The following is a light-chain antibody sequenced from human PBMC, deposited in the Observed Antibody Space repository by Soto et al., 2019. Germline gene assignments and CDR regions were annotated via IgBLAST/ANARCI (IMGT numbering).Light chain of an antibody. Sequence: EIVLTQSPGTLSLSPGERATLSCRASQSVSSSYLAWYQQKPGQAPRLLMYGASSRATGIPDRFRGSGSGTDFTLTISRLEPEDFAVYYCQQRSNWPLTFGPGTKVDIK. J-gene: IGKJ3*01. CDR1: QSVSSSY. CDR3: QQRSNWPLT. CDR2: GAS. V-gene: IGKV3D-20*02.